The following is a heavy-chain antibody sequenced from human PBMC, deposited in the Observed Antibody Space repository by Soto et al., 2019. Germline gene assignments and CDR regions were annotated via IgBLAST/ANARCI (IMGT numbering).Heavy chain of an antibody. D-gene: IGHD2-21*02. CDR1: GFNVNSDY. J-gene: IGHJ4*02. CDR2: IYSDETT. Sequence: EVQLVESGGGLIHPGGSLRLSCAASGFNVNSDYMNWVRQTPGKGLEWVASIYSDETTYYADSVRGRFTISSDKSKNTLYFQLSSLRIKDTAVYYCTRDGRGLGRLSLFEYWGQGVLVTVSS. V-gene: IGHV3-53*01. CDR3: TRDGRGLGRLSLFEY.